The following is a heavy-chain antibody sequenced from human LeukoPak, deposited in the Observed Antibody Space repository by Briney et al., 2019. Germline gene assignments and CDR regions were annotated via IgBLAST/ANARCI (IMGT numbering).Heavy chain of an antibody. CDR2: IYHSGTT. D-gene: IGHD6-19*01. J-gene: IGHJ4*02. V-gene: IGHV4-59*01. Sequence: SETLSLTCTVSGGSINSYYWSWVRQPPGKGLEWIGYIYHSGTTNYNPSLKSRVTISLDTSKNQFSLKVRSMTAADTAVYYCARCFGSGCPNGVFDYWGQGTLVTVSS. CDR1: GGSINSYY. CDR3: ARCFGSGCPNGVFDY.